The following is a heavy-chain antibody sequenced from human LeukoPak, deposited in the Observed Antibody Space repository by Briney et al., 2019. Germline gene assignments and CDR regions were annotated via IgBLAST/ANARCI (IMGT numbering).Heavy chain of an antibody. V-gene: IGHV4-59*01. Sequence: SETLSLTCTVSGGSISSYYWSWIRQPPGKGLEWIGYIYYSGSTNYNPSLKSRVTISVDTSKNQFSLKLSSVTAADTAVYYCARATYVVGATFDYWGQGTRVTVSS. J-gene: IGHJ4*02. CDR2: IYYSGST. D-gene: IGHD1-26*01. CDR1: GGSISSYY. CDR3: ARATYVVGATFDY.